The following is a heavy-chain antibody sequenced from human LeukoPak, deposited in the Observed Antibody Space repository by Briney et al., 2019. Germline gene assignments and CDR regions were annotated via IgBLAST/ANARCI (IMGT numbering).Heavy chain of an antibody. V-gene: IGHV4-61*01. D-gene: IGHD2-2*01. Sequence: SETLSLTCTVSGGSINSTTYYWGWIRQPPGRGLEWIGYIYYSGSTNYNPSLKSRVTISVDTSKNQFSLKLSSVTAADTAVYYCARDRRSSPYYYYGMDVWGKGTTVTVSS. CDR3: ARDRRSSPYYYYGMDV. CDR2: IYYSGST. CDR1: GGSINSTTYY. J-gene: IGHJ6*04.